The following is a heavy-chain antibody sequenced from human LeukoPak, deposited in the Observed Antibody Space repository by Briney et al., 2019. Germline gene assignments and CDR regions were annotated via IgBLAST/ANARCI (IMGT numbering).Heavy chain of an antibody. J-gene: IGHJ4*02. CDR1: GYTFTGHY. CDR3: ARDGYMIRGIIDS. CDR2: INPNSGGT. V-gene: IGHV1-2*02. D-gene: IGHD3-10*01. Sequence: GASVKVSCKASGYTFTGHYIHWVRQAPGQGLEWVGWINPNSGGTNYAQKFQGRVTMTGDTSFSTAYMELSSLTSDDTAVYYCARDGYMIRGIIDSWGQGTLVTVSS.